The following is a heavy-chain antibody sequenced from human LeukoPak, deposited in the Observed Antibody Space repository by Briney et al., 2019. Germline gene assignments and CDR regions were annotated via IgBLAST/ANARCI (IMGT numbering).Heavy chain of an antibody. J-gene: IGHJ6*02. CDR2: INDSGGAT. Sequence: GGSLRLSCAASGFTFSTYAMSWVRQAPGKGLEWVSTINDSGGATYYADSVKGRFTISRDNSKNTLYLQMNSLRAEDTAVYYCAKVRGYCSSTSCPLLYYYYGMDVWGQGTTVTVSS. D-gene: IGHD2-2*01. CDR1: GFTFSTYA. CDR3: AKVRGYCSSTSCPLLYYYYGMDV. V-gene: IGHV3-23*01.